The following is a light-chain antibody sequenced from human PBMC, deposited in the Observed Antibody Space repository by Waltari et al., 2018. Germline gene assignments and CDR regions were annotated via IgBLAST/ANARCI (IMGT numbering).Light chain of an antibody. Sequence: DIVMTQSPDSLAVSLGARATINCRSGPTVLDSSTNKNYVAWYQQKTGQPPKLLIYWASTRESGVPGRFSGSGSGTEFTLTVSSLQAEDVAVYYCQQYYDIPYTFGQGTKLEI. V-gene: IGKV4-1*01. CDR1: PTVLDSSTNKNY. J-gene: IGKJ2*01. CDR2: WAS. CDR3: QQYYDIPYT.